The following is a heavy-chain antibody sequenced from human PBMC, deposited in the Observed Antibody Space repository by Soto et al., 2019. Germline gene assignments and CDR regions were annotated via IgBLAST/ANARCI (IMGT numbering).Heavy chain of an antibody. V-gene: IGHV3-11*01. CDR3: AREPKNWNPFDY. J-gene: IGHJ4*02. D-gene: IGHD1-1*01. CDR2: ISSSGSTI. CDR1: GFTFSDYY. Sequence: GGSLRLSCAASGFTFSDYYMSWIRQAPGKGLEWVSYISSSGSTIYYADSVKGRFTIPRDNAKNSLYLQMNSLRAEDTAVYYCAREPKNWNPFDYWGQGTLVTVSS.